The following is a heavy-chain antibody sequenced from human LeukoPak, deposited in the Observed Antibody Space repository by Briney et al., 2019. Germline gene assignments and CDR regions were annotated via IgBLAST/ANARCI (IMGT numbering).Heavy chain of an antibody. CDR3: ARPSGLLDSHDAFDI. V-gene: IGHV1-8*01. Sequence: ASVKVSCKASAYTFTTSDINWVRQAAGQGLEWMGWMNPNSGHAGYAQRFQGRVTMTRNTSISTAYMELSSLRSDDAAVYYCARPSGLLDSHDAFDIWGQGTMVTVSS. D-gene: IGHD1-26*01. CDR1: AYTFTTSD. CDR2: MNPNSGHA. J-gene: IGHJ3*02.